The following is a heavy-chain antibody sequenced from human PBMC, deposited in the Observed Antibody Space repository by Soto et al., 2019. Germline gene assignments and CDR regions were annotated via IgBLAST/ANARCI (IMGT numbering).Heavy chain of an antibody. CDR2: IRHDGSVK. V-gene: IGHV3-7*01. CDR3: TRHPCTTGVCFDF. D-gene: IGHD2-8*01. Sequence: EVQLVESGGGLVQPGGSLRLSCAVSGFTFSNYWMTWVRQAPGKGLEWVANIRHDGSVKNYVDSVKGRVTISRDNAKNSLYLQMNHLRAEDTAVYYGTRHPCTTGVCFDFWGLGSLVTVSS. CDR1: GFTFSNYW. J-gene: IGHJ4*02.